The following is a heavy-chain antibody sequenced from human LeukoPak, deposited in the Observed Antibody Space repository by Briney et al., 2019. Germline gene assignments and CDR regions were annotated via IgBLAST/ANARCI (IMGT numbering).Heavy chain of an antibody. J-gene: IGHJ4*02. Sequence: PGGSLRLSCAASGFTFSRYWMTWVRQAPGKGLEWLANIKEDGSDKYYVDSVEGRFTISRDNAKNSLYLQTNSLRAEDTAVYYCARDHAMAVAGLIDYWGQGTLVTVSS. CDR2: IKEDGSDK. CDR1: GFTFSRYW. CDR3: ARDHAMAVAGLIDY. D-gene: IGHD6-19*01. V-gene: IGHV3-7*01.